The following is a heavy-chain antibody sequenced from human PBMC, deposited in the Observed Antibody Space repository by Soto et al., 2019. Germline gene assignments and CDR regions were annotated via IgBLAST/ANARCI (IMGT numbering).Heavy chain of an antibody. V-gene: IGHV3-33*01. Sequence: GGSLRLSCSASGFTFSSYGMHWVRQAPGKGLEWVAVIWYDGSNKYYADSVKGRFTISRDNSKNTLYLQMNSLRAEDTAVYYCARVPRSGGYCSGGSCYYYYYGMDVWGQGTTVTVSS. J-gene: IGHJ6*02. D-gene: IGHD2-15*01. CDR2: IWYDGSNK. CDR3: ARVPRSGGYCSGGSCYYYYYGMDV. CDR1: GFTFSSYG.